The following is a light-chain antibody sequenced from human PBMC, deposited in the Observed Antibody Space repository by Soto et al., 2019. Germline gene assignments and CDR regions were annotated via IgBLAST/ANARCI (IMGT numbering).Light chain of an antibody. CDR3: QQYQSLPVT. V-gene: IGKV1D-16*01. CDR1: QRINSA. J-gene: IGKJ5*01. Sequence: DIQLTHSPSSLSASVGHRVTITCRTSQRINSALAWYQQKPEKVPQSLIYSISCLHTGVPARFSGSGSVKELTLTISSLQPEAFATDYCQQYQSLPVTVGQGTRL. CDR2: SIS.